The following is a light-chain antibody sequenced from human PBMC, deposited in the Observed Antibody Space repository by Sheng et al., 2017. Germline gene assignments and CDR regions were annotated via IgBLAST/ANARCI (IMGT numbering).Light chain of an antibody. CDR2: GAS. V-gene: IGKV3-20*01. CDR1: QSITSAY. Sequence: ENVLTQSPGTLSLSPGERATLSCRASQSITSAYVAWYQQKRGQAPRLLIFGASSRATGIPDRFSGSGSGRDFTLTISRLEPEDFAVYYCHQYDRSPPTFGQGTKVAIK. CDR3: HQYDRSPPT. J-gene: IGKJ1*01.